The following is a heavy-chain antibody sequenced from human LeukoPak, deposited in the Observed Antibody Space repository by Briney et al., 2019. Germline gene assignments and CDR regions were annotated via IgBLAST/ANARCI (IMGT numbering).Heavy chain of an antibody. J-gene: IGHJ4*02. D-gene: IGHD1-26*01. Sequence: SETLSLXCAVSGYSNSSGNHWGWIRQPPEKGLEWIGSIHYSGSTNYNPSLKSRVTISIDTSKNHFYLKVSSVTAADTAVYYCASLGGYQNGNFDYWGRGALVTVSS. CDR1: GYSNSSGNH. CDR3: ASLGGYQNGNFDY. V-gene: IGHV4-38-2*01. CDR2: IHYSGST.